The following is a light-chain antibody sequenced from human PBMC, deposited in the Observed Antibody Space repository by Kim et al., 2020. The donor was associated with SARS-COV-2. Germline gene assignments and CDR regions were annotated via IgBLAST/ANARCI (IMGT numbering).Light chain of an antibody. CDR1: SCCIASNY. CDR3: QSYDSSNPWV. Sequence: VTISCTRSSCCIASNYDLLYQQHPGSTPTTVIYEHNQRPSGVPDRFSGSIDCSSNSASLPTSGLTTEDEADYYCQSYDSSNPWVFGGGTQLTVL. CDR2: EHN. J-gene: IGLJ3*02. V-gene: IGLV6-57*01.